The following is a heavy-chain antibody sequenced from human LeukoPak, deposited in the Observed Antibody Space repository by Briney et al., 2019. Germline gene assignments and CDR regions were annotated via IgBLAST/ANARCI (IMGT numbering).Heavy chain of an antibody. Sequence: SETLSLTCTVSGGSISSYYWSWIRQPPGKGLEWIGYIYYSGSTNYNPSLKSRVTISVDTSKNQFSLKLSSVTAADTAVYYCARRLNYYDSSGYYAWYFDYWGQGTLVTVSS. CDR3: ARRLNYYDSSGYYAWYFDY. J-gene: IGHJ4*02. CDR2: IYYSGST. V-gene: IGHV4-59*08. D-gene: IGHD3-22*01. CDR1: GGSISSYY.